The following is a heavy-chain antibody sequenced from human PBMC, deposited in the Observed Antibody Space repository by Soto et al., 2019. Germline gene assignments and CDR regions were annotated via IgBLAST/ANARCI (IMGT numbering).Heavy chain of an antibody. V-gene: IGHV3-53*01. CDR3: AKALDGIDDYFYAIGV. J-gene: IGHJ6*02. D-gene: IGHD1-1*01. Sequence: LRLSCEASGFTVSDNYMTWVRQATGKGLEWVSLIYSDVYSAGTTYYADAVKGRFTISRDNSKTTLYLQMNSLRFDDTAVYYCAKALDGIDDYFYAIGVWGQGTTVTVSS. CDR2: IYSDVYSAGTT. CDR1: GFTVSDNY.